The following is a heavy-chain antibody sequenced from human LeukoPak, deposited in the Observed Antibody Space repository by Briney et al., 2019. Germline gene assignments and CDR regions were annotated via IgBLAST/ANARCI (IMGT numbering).Heavy chain of an antibody. CDR2: IYYSGST. CDR3: ARDVRWGEDIVVVVSGAFDI. J-gene: IGHJ3*02. CDR1: GGSISSGDYY. Sequence: PSETLSLTCTVSGGSISSGDYYWSWIRQPPGKGLEWIGYIYYSGSTYYNPSPKSRVTISVDTSKNQFSLKLSSVTAADTAVYYCARDVRWGEDIVVVVSGAFDIWGQGTMVTVSS. D-gene: IGHD2-15*01. V-gene: IGHV4-30-4*01.